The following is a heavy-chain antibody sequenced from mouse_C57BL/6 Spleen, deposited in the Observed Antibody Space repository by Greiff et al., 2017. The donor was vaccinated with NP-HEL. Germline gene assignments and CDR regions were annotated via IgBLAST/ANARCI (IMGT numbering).Heavy chain of an antibody. CDR1: GFTFSDYG. Sequence: EVKLQESGGGLVKPGGSLKLSCAASGFTFSDYGMHWVRQAPEQGLEWVAYISSGSSTIYYADTVKGRFTISRDNAKNTLFLQMTSLRSEDTAMYYCARSGLRRYAMDYWGQGTSVTVSS. CDR2: ISSGSSTI. V-gene: IGHV5-17*01. J-gene: IGHJ4*01. D-gene: IGHD1-3*01. CDR3: ARSGLRRYAMDY.